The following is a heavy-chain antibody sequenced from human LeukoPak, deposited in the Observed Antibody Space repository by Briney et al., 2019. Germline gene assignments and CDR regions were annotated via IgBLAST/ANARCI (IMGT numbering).Heavy chain of an antibody. CDR2: IIPIFGTA. V-gene: IGHV1-69*13. Sequence: GASVKVSCKASGGAFSSYAISWVRQAPGQGLEWMGGIIPIFGTANYAQKFQGRVTITADESTSTAYMELSSLRSEDTAVYYCARGVHGQHLDYWGQGTLVTVSS. J-gene: IGHJ4*02. D-gene: IGHD6-13*01. CDR1: GGAFSSYA. CDR3: ARGVHGQHLDY.